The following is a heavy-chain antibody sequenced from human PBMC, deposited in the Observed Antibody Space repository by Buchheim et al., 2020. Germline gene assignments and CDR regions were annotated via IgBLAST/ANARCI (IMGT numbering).Heavy chain of an antibody. D-gene: IGHD1-7*01. CDR2: IYYSGST. CDR1: GGSISSYY. V-gene: IGHV4-59*01. CDR3: ARGRITGTTYFTPSYYYYGMDV. J-gene: IGHJ6*02. Sequence: QVQLQESGPGLVKPSETLSLTCTVSGGSISSYYWSWIRQPPGKGLEWIGYIYYSGSTNYNPSLKSRVTISVDTSKNQFSLKLSSVTAADTAVYYCARGRITGTTYFTPSYYYYGMDVWGQGTT.